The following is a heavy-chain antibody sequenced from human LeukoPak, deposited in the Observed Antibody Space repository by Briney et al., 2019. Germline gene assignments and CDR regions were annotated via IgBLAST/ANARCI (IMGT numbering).Heavy chain of an antibody. CDR2: IYYSGST. Sequence: SETLSLTCTVSGGSISSYYWSWIRQPPGKGLEWIGYIYYSGSTNYNPSLKSRVTMSVDTSKNQFSLKLSSVTAADTAVYYCARSDYDSSHDYWGQGTLVTVSS. D-gene: IGHD3-22*01. CDR1: GGSISSYY. V-gene: IGHV4-59*12. CDR3: ARSDYDSSHDY. J-gene: IGHJ4*02.